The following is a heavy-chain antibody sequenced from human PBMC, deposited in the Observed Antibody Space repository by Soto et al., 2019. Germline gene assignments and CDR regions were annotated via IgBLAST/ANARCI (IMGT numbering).Heavy chain of an antibody. CDR1: GFTFSTYA. CDR2: ISRNGDST. Sequence: GGSLRLSCAASGFTFSTYAMSWVRQAPGKGLEWVSAISRNGDSTYYADSVKGRFTISRDNSKSTLYLQMNSLRAEDTALYYCAKGRSYYYYYGVDVWGQGTTVTVSS. V-gene: IGHV3-23*01. CDR3: AKGRSYYYYYGVDV. J-gene: IGHJ6*02.